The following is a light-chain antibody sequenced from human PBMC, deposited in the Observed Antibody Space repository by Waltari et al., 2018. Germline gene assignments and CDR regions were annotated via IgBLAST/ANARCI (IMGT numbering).Light chain of an antibody. V-gene: IGKV4-1*01. Sequence: IVMTSAQDSLAVTLGERVTIACKHRPSVLYSSNNKNYLAWYQQKPGQPPKLLIYWASTRESGVPDRFSGSGSGTDFTLTISSLQAEDVAVYYCQQYYSTPPTFGQGTKVEIK. CDR3: QQYYSTPPT. J-gene: IGKJ1*01. CDR2: WAS. CDR1: PSVLYSSNNKNY.